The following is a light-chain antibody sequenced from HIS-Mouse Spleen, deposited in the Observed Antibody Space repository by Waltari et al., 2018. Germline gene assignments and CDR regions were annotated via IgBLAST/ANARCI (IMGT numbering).Light chain of an antibody. CDR2: EVS. CDR1: SSDVGGYNY. CDR3: CSYAGSYTFEVV. Sequence: QSALTQPRSVSGSPGQSVTISCTGTSSDVGGYNYVSWYQQHPGKAPKLMIYEVSKRPSGVPDRFSGSKSGNTASLTISGLQAENEADYYCCSYAGSYTFEVVFGGGTKLTVL. J-gene: IGLJ2*01. V-gene: IGLV2-11*01.